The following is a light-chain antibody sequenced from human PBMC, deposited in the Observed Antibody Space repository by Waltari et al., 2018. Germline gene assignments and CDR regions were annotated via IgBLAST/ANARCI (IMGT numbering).Light chain of an antibody. J-gene: IGLJ3*02. CDR1: SSNIGSNY. CDR2: KNN. Sequence: QSVLTQPPSASGTPGQKVTISCNGSSSNIGSNYVYWYQQLPGTAPKLLIFKNNQRPSGLLDRFSDTKSGTSASLAINGLRSEDEADYYCAAWDDSLSGLVLGGGTKVTVL. V-gene: IGLV1-47*01. CDR3: AAWDDSLSGLV.